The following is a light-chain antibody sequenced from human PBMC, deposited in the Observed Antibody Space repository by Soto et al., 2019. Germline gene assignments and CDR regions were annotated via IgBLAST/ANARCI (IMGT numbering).Light chain of an antibody. CDR3: SSYTSSSTLHYV. J-gene: IGLJ1*01. CDR1: SSDVGGYNY. V-gene: IGLV2-14*01. Sequence: QSALTQPASVSGSLGQSITISCTGTSSDVGGYNYVSWYQQHPGKAPKLMIYEVSNRPSGVSNRFSGSKSGNTASLTISGLQAEDEADYYCSSYTSSSTLHYVFGTGTKVTVL. CDR2: EVS.